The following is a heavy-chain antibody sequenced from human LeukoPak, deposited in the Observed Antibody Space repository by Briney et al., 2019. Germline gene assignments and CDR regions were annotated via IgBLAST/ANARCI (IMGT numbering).Heavy chain of an antibody. CDR1: GGSISSYY. CDR2: IYYSGST. Sequence: SETLSLTCTVSGGSISSYYWSWIRQPPGKGLEWIGYIYYSGSTNYNPSLKSRVTISVDTSQNQFSLKLSSVTAADTAVYYCAREWPSGSNHNYYFDYWGQGTLVTVSS. CDR3: AREWPSGSNHNYYFDY. J-gene: IGHJ4*02. V-gene: IGHV4-59*01. D-gene: IGHD1-26*01.